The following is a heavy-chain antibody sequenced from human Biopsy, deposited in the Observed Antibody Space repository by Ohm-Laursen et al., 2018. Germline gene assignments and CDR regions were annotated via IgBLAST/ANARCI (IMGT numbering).Heavy chain of an antibody. V-gene: IGHV4-39*01. CDR3: ARQESATSPLDY. J-gene: IGHJ4*02. CDR1: GGSISRSSYY. Sequence: TLSLTCTVTGGSISRSSYYWDWIRQPPGKGLEWIGSIYYSGSTYYNPSLKSRVTISADRSKNQFSLKLTSVTAADTAMYYCARQESATSPLDYWGQGSLVTVSS. CDR2: IYYSGST.